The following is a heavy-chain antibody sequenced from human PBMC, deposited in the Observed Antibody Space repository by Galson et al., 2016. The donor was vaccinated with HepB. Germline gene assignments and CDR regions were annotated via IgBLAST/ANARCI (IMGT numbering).Heavy chain of an antibody. Sequence: SDTLSPTCAVSSASISISNWWSWVRQPTGKGLEWIWEIYHSGSTNYNPSLKDPVTISVDKSKNQFSLKLSSVTAADAAVYYCARDLGICSSTSCYLHPWGQGTLVTVSS. D-gene: IGHD2-2*01. CDR2: IYHSGST. J-gene: IGHJ5*02. CDR3: ARDLGICSSTSCYLHP. CDR1: SASISISNW. V-gene: IGHV4-4*02.